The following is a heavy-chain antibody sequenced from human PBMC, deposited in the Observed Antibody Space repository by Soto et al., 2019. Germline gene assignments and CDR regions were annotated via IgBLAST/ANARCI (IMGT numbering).Heavy chain of an antibody. CDR1: GDSISSYY. D-gene: IGHD3-22*01. Sequence: QVQLQESGPGLVKPSETLSLTCAVSGDSISSYYCMWIRQPPGKGLESIVYLDYGRSANYNPSLKSRVTLSVDTATNLCSLTLSSMTAADTAVYYCALRSMAVVPEYWGQGTLVTVSS. CDR3: ALRSMAVVPEY. V-gene: IGHV4-59*01. J-gene: IGHJ4*02. CDR2: LDYGRSA.